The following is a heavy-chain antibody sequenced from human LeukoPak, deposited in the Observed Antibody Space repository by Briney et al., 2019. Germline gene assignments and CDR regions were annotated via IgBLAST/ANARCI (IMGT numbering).Heavy chain of an antibody. CDR1: GGSFSVYY. D-gene: IGHD3-22*01. CDR2: INHSGST. J-gene: IGHJ5*02. V-gene: IGHV4-34*01. Sequence: SETLSLTCAAYGGSFSVYYWSWIRQPPGKGLEWIGEINHSGSTNYNPSLKSRVTISVDTSKNQFSLKLSSVTAADTAVYYCAREGYYDSIRFDPWGQGTLVTVSS. CDR3: AREGYYDSIRFDP.